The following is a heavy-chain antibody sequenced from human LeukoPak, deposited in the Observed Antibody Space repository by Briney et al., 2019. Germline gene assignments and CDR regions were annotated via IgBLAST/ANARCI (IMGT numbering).Heavy chain of an antibody. V-gene: IGHV3-23*01. CDR2: ISGGGASK. CDR1: GFTFRNYA. J-gene: IGHJ6*02. Sequence: GGSLRLSCAASGFTFRNYAMNWVRQAPGKGLEWVSAISGGGASKHYAGSVKGRFTISRDNSKNTLWLQMNSLRADGTAVYYCAKGLSSSDYYYFYGMDVWGQGTTVTVSS. D-gene: IGHD6-25*01. CDR3: AKGLSSSDYYYFYGMDV.